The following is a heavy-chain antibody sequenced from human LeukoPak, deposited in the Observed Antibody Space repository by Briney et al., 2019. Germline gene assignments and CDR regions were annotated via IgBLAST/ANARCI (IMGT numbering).Heavy chain of an antibody. V-gene: IGHV3-23*01. CDR2: ISGSGLST. D-gene: IGHD4-17*01. CDR1: GFIFTRYV. Sequence: GGSLRLSCGASGFIFTRYVMNWVRQSPGKGLEWVSGISGSGLSTFYADSVKGRFTISRDNSKNTLFLHMNSLRAEDTAVYYCAKDGDYGDYWHYNYMDVWGKGTTVTISS. J-gene: IGHJ6*03. CDR3: AKDGDYGDYWHYNYMDV.